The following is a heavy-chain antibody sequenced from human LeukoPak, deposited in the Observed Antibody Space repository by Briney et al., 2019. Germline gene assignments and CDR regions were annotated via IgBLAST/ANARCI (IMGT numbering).Heavy chain of an antibody. J-gene: IGHJ4*02. D-gene: IGHD3-10*01. CDR3: ARGNFYSGSGSSPLDY. V-gene: IGHV3-74*01. Sequence: GGSLRLSCAASGFNFNSYWMHWVRQIPGKGLVWVSRINSDGSRTNYVDSAKGRFTISRDNAKKTVSLQMNSLRVEDTAVYYCARGNFYSGSGSSPLDYWGQGTLVTVSS. CDR2: INSDGSRT. CDR1: GFNFNSYW.